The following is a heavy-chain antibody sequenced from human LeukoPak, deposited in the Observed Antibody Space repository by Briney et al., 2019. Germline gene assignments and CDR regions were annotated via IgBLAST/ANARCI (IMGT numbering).Heavy chain of an antibody. V-gene: IGHV3-53*01. CDR1: GFTVSSNY. J-gene: IGHJ4*02. D-gene: IGHD2/OR15-2a*01. Sequence: GGSLRLSCAASGFTVSSNYMSWVRQAPGKGLEWVSVIYSGGSTYYADSVKGRFTISRDNSKNTVYLQMNNLRAEDTAVYYCVSFYETYWGRGTLVTVSS. CDR3: VSFYETY. CDR2: IYSGGST.